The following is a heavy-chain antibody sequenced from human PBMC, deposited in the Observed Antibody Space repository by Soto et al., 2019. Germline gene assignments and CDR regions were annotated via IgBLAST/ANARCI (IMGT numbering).Heavy chain of an antibody. CDR3: ARARGYDMLTGYRDEYFQH. Sequence: QVQLVESGGGVVQPGRSLRLSCAASGFTFSSYGMHWVRQAPGKGLECVAVIWYDGSNKYYADSVKGRFTISRDNSKNTLYLQMNSLGAEDTAVYYCARARGYDMLTGYRDEYFQHWGQGTPVTVSS. J-gene: IGHJ1*01. V-gene: IGHV3-33*01. CDR1: GFTFSSYG. D-gene: IGHD3-9*01. CDR2: IWYDGSNK.